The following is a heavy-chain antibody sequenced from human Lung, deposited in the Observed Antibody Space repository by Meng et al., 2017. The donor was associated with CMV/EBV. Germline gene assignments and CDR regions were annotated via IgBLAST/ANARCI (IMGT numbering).Heavy chain of an antibody. V-gene: IGHV3-30*18. CDR3: ANILYSSSSDY. Sequence: SWAASGLIVSGYGMHWFRQARGKGLEWGAIIAYDGSSRYYGDSVKGRFNISRDNSKNTLYLQMDSLRANDTAVYYCANILYSSSSDYWGQGTLVTVSS. J-gene: IGHJ4*02. D-gene: IGHD6-6*01. CDR1: GLIVSGYG. CDR2: IAYDGSSR.